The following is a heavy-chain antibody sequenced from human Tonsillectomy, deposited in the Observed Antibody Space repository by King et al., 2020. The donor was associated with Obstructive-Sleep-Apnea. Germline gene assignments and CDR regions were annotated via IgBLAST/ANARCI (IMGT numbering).Heavy chain of an antibody. CDR3: AREVCSTSCYDYYYGMDV. CDR2: ISVYNGNR. CDR1: GYTFTSYS. J-gene: IGHJ6*02. V-gene: IGHV1-18*04. Sequence: QLVQSGAEVKKPGASVKVSCKASGYTFTSYSINWVRQAPGQGLEWLGWISVYNGNRNYAQKLQGRVTMTTDTSTSTAYMELGSLTSDDTAVYYCAREVCSTSCYDYYYGMDVWGQGTTVTVSS. D-gene: IGHD2-2*01.